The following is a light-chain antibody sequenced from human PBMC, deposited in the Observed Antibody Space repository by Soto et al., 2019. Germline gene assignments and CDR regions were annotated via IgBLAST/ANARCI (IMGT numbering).Light chain of an antibody. J-gene: IGLJ1*01. CDR3: SSYAGSLYV. CDR2: EVS. V-gene: IGLV2-8*01. Sequence: QSALTQAPSESGSPGQSVTISCTGTSSDVGDYNYVSWYQKHPGKAPKLMIYEVSKRPSGVPDRFSGSKSGNTASLTVSGLQAEDEADYYCSSYAGSLYVFGTGTKVTVL. CDR1: SSDVGDYNY.